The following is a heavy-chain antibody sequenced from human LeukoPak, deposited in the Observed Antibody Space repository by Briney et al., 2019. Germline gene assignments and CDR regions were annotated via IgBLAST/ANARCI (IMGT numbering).Heavy chain of an antibody. D-gene: IGHD1-14*01. J-gene: IGHJ4*02. Sequence: GGSLRLSCAASGFTFSGYAMQWVRQAPGKGLECVAVISYDGSNKYYADSVKGRFTISRDNSKNTLYLQMNSLRVEDTAMFHCARGYGVPPLPDYWGQGTLVTVSS. CDR2: ISYDGSNK. CDR1: GFTFSGYA. CDR3: ARGYGVPPLPDY. V-gene: IGHV3-30*01.